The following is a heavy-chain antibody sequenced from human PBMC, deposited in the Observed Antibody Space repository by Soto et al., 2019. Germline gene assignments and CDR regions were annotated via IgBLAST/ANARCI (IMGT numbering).Heavy chain of an antibody. CDR3: ARGGVVATITGYFYYGLDV. D-gene: IGHD5-12*01. V-gene: IGHV3-21*01. J-gene: IGHJ6*02. CDR2: ISSRSSYI. CDR1: GFTFSSYS. Sequence: EVQLVESGGGLVKPGGSLRLSCAASGFTFSSYSMNWVRQAPGKGLEWVSSISSRSSYIHYVDSVKGRFTISRDNANNSLYLQMNSLRAEDTAVYYCARGGVVATITGYFYYGLDVWGQGTTVTVSS.